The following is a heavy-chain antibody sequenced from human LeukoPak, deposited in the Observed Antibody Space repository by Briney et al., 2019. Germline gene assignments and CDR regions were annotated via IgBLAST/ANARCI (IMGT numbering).Heavy chain of an antibody. CDR2: ISNIVNII. CDR3: GKDRCSVGSCYHP. V-gene: IGHV3-11*01. Sequence: GGSLRLSCAASGFTFSDVYMIWIRQAPGKWLEWISYISNIVNIIKYADSVKGRSTISTDNTKNSLCRQRSSLRTEDTATYYRGKDRCSVGSCYHPWGQGSLVTVSS. D-gene: IGHD2-15*01. J-gene: IGHJ5*02. CDR1: GFTFSDVY.